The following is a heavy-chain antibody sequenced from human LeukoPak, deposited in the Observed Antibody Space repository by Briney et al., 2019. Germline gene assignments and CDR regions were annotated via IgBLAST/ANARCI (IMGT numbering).Heavy chain of an antibody. CDR1: GGSNGSDY. CDR3: AKYGNSGWVIDN. CDR2: IYYTGGT. D-gene: IGHD6-19*01. Sequence: SETLSLTCTVSGGSNGSDYWTWIRQPPGKGLEYIGYIYYTGGTNYNPSLKSRVTISVDTSKNQFSLKLSSVTAADTAVYFCAKYGNSGWVIDNWGQGTLVTVSS. J-gene: IGHJ4*02. V-gene: IGHV4-59*08.